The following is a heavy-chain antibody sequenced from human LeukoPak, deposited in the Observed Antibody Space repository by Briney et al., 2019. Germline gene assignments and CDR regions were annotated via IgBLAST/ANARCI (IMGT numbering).Heavy chain of an antibody. CDR2: IYYSGRT. CDR1: GDSVSRSDSY. J-gene: IGHJ1*01. V-gene: IGHV4-39*01. CDR3: ARRRYYDGSGYLE. D-gene: IGHD3-22*01. Sequence: SETLSLTCSVSGDSVSRSDSYRDWIRQPPGKGLEWIGTIYYSGRTYYSPSLKGRVTMSVDPSNNQFSLNLRSVTAADTAVYYCARRRYYDGSGYLEWGQGTLLSVSS.